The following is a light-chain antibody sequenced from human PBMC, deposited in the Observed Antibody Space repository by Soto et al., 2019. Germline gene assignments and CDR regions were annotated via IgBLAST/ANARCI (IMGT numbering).Light chain of an antibody. J-gene: IGKJ2*01. CDR3: QQYDNWPPMYT. CDR1: QSVSNN. CDR2: GAS. Sequence: EIVMTQSPATLSVSPGEGATLSCRASQSVSNNLAWYQQKPGQPPRLLIYGASNRAAGVAARFSGSGSGTEFTLNITSLQSEDFAVYYCQQYDNWPPMYTFGQGTKLEI. V-gene: IGKV3-15*01.